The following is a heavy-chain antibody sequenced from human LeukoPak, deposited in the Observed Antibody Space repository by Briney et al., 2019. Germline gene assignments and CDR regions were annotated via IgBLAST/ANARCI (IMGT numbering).Heavy chain of an antibody. CDR3: ARGRYSRTCRWLDP. Sequence: GGSLRLSCAASGFTFSSNYMSWVRQAPGKGLECVSIIYNNNTYYADSVKGRFTISRDNSKNTLYLQMNSLRAEDTAVYYCARGRYSRTCRWLDPWGQGTLVTVSS. J-gene: IGHJ5*02. CDR1: GFTFSSNY. D-gene: IGHD4-11*01. CDR2: IYNNNT. V-gene: IGHV3-66*01.